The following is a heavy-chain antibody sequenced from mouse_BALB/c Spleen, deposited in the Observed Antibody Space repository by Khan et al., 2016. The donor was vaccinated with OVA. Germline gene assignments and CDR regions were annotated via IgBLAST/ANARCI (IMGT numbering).Heavy chain of an antibody. J-gene: IGHJ1*01. Sequence: EVKLEVSGGGLVQPGGSMKLSCVASGFTFSNYWMNWVRQSPEKGLEWVAEIRLKSNNYATHYAESVKGRFTISRDDSKSSVYLQMNNLRAEDTGIYYCTRGVWYFDVWGAGTTVTVSS. CDR3: TRGVWYFDV. V-gene: IGHV6-6*02. CDR2: IRLKSNNYAT. CDR1: GFTFSNYW.